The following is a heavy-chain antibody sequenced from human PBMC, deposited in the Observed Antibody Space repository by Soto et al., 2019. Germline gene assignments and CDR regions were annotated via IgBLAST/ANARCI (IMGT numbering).Heavy chain of an antibody. CDR2: INNAGST. Sequence: GGSLRLSCEASGFTFSDYYMSWIRQAPGRGLEWVSAINNAGSTFYADSVKGRFTISGDNSKNTLYLQMNSLRVEDTAMYYCVRENYYYGMDVWGQGTAVTVSS. V-gene: IGHV3-66*01. CDR1: GFTFSDYY. CDR3: VRENYYYGMDV. J-gene: IGHJ6*02.